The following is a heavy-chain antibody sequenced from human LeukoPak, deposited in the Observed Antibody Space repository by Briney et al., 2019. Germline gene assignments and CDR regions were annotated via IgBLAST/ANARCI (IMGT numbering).Heavy chain of an antibody. CDR1: GFTISSYS. D-gene: IGHD5-12*01. CDR2: ISSSSSTI. J-gene: IGHJ4*02. CDR3: ARDGESGYDLRGFDY. V-gene: IGHV3-48*01. Sequence: PGGSLRLSCAASGFTISSYSMNWVRQAPGKGLEWVSYISSSSSTIYYADSVKGRFTISRDNAKNSLYLQMNSLRAEDTAVYYCARDGESGYDLRGFDYWGQGTLVTVSS.